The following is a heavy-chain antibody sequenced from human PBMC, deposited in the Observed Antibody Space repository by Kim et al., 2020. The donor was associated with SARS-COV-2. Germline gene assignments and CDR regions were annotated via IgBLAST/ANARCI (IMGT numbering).Heavy chain of an antibody. V-gene: IGHV3-11*01. CDR3: VREPNN. Sequence: SDGSSIKYADSVNGRFTISRDNAKKSLSLQMNSLTPEDTAVYYSVREPNNWGQGTLVTVSS. J-gene: IGHJ4*02. CDR2: SDGSSI.